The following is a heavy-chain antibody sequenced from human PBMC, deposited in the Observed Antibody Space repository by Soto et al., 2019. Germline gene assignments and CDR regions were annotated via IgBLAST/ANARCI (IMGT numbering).Heavy chain of an antibody. Sequence: PGGSLRLSCAASGFIFSNYAMSWVRQAPGKGPEWVSSISSNGGSTYYADSVKGRFTISRDNSKNTLYLQMSSLRAEDTAVYYCVKDPAYHSSPYGMDVWGQGTTVTVSS. J-gene: IGHJ6*02. V-gene: IGHV3-64D*06. CDR2: ISSNGGST. CDR3: VKDPAYHSSPYGMDV. D-gene: IGHD2-2*01. CDR1: GFIFSNYA.